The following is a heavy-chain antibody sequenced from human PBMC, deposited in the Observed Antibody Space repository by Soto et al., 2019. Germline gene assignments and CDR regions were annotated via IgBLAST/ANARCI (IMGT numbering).Heavy chain of an antibody. CDR3: AREYGGDFGSGINGMDV. D-gene: IGHD3-3*01. J-gene: IGHJ6*02. CDR1: GFTLSSYS. V-gene: IGHV3-21*01. CDR2: ISSTGSHI. Sequence: EEQLVESGGGLVKPGGSLRLSCAASGFTLSSYSMNWVRQAPGKGLEWVSCISSTGSHIFYADSVRGRFTISRDNAKNSLNLHMNSLRAADTAVYYCAREYGGDFGSGINGMDVWGQGITVTVSS.